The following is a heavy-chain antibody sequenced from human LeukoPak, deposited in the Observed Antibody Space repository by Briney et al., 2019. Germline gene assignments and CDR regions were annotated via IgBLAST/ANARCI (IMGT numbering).Heavy chain of an antibody. D-gene: IGHD2-2*01. CDR1: GYTFTGYY. CDR3: ARSISTSPPGMDV. J-gene: IGHJ6*02. CDR2: INPNSGGT. Sequence: GASVKVSCKASGYTFTGYYMHWVRQAPGQGLECGGYINPNSGGTNYAQKFQGRVTMTRDTSISTAYMELSRLRSVDTGVYYCARSISTSPPGMDVWGQGTTVTVSS. V-gene: IGHV1-2*02.